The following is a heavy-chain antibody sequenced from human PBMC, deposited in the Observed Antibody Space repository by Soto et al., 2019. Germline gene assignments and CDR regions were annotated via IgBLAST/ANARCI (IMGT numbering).Heavy chain of an antibody. D-gene: IGHD6-19*01. CDR2: INPSGGST. CDR3: AREGLIAVAGTRSAFDI. J-gene: IGHJ3*02. CDR1: GYPFTSYY. Sequence: ASVKVSCKASGYPFTSYYMHWVRQAPGQGLEWMGIINPSGGSTSYAQKFQGRVTMTRDTSTSTVYMELSSLRSEDTAVYYCAREGLIAVAGTRSAFDIWGQGTMVTVSS. V-gene: IGHV1-46*01.